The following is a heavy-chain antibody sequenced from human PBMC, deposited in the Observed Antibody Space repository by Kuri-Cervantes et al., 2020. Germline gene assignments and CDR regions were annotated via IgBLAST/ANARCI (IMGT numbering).Heavy chain of an antibody. CDR2: IRFDGGQT. Sequence: GESLKISCAASGFTFNNYGMHWVRQAPGKGLEWVAFIRFDGGQTDYADSVKGRFTISRDNAKNTLYLQLNSLRAEDTAVYYCAREIPLFGSGSYLDYWGQGTLVTVSS. V-gene: IGHV3-30*02. D-gene: IGHD3-10*01. J-gene: IGHJ4*02. CDR1: GFTFNNYG. CDR3: AREIPLFGSGSYLDY.